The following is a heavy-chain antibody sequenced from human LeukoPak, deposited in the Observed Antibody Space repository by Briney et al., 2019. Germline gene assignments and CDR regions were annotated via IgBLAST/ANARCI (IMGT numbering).Heavy chain of an antibody. V-gene: IGHV1-2*02. CDR3: ARVRTRVATNWFDP. CDR2: INPNSGGK. CDR1: GYTFTGYY. J-gene: IGHJ5*02. Sequence: ASVKDSCKASGYTFTGYYMHWVRQAPGQGLEWMGLINPNSGGKNYPQKFQGRVTKTRHTSISTAYIELSRLRSDDTAVYYCARVRTRVATNWFDPWGQGTLVTVSS. D-gene: IGHD4-11*01.